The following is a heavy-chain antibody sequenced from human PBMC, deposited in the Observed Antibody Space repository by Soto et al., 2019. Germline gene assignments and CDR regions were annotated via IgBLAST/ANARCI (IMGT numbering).Heavy chain of an antibody. V-gene: IGHV1-3*01. CDR3: ARAISGYVS. CDR1: GITYSPYA. D-gene: IGHD5-12*01. Sequence: QVQLVKSGAEVKKPGASVKVSGRASGITYSPYAIPWLRRVPGQRLEWMGWINAGNGDTRYSQKFQGRVTLTRDTFANTAYMDLGSLRSEDTAIYYCARAISGYVSWGQGALVTVSS. J-gene: IGHJ5*02. CDR2: INAGNGDT.